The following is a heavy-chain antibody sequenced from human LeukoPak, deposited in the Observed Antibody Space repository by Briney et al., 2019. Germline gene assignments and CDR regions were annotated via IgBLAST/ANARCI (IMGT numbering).Heavy chain of an antibody. Sequence: GGSLRLSCAASGLTVSSNYMSWVRQAPGKGLEWVSVIYSGGSTYYADSVKGRFTISRDNSKNTLYLQMNSLRAEDTAVYYCARDQGNYDILTGYYNLGAFDIWGQGTMVTVSS. CDR1: GLTVSSNY. CDR2: IYSGGST. J-gene: IGHJ3*02. CDR3: ARDQGNYDILTGYYNLGAFDI. V-gene: IGHV3-53*01. D-gene: IGHD3-9*01.